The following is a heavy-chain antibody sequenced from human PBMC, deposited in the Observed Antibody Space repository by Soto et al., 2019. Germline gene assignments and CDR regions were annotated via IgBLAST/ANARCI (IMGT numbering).Heavy chain of an antibody. J-gene: IGHJ6*02. CDR3: ARGKIQLWLMDYYYGMDV. Sequence: PSETLSLTCAVYGGSQRGYYWSWIRQPPGKWLEWIGEINHSGSTNYNPSLKSRVTISVDTSKNQFSLKLSSVTAADTAVYYCARGKIQLWLMDYYYGMDVWGQGTTVTVSS. CDR1: GGSQRGYY. D-gene: IGHD5-18*01. CDR2: INHSGST. V-gene: IGHV4-34*01.